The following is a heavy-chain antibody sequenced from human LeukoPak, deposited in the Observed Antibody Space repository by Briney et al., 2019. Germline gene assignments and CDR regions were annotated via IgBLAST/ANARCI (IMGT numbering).Heavy chain of an antibody. CDR1: GYSISSGYY. D-gene: IGHD4-23*01. Sequence: PSETLSLTCTVSGYSISSGYYWGWIRQPPGKGLEWIGSIYHSGSTYYNPSLKSRVTISVDTSKNQFSLKLSSVTAADTAMYYCVRNTVVTGGAFDYWGQGTLVTVSS. V-gene: IGHV4-38-2*02. CDR2: IYHSGST. CDR3: VRNTVVTGGAFDY. J-gene: IGHJ4*02.